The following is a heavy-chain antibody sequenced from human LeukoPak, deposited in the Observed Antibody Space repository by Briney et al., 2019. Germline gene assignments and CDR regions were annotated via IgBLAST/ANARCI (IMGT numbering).Heavy chain of an antibody. CDR1: GFTFSSYW. CDR2: INSDGSST. V-gene: IGHV3-74*01. J-gene: IGHJ6*02. D-gene: IGHD6-6*01. Sequence: GGSLRLSCAASGFTFSSYWMQWVRQAPGKGLLWVSRINSDGSSTSYADSVKGRFTISRDNAKNTLYLQMNSLRAEDTALYYCARHRDSSSTVVYYYYGRDVWGQGTTVTVSS. CDR3: ARHRDSSSTVVYYYYGRDV.